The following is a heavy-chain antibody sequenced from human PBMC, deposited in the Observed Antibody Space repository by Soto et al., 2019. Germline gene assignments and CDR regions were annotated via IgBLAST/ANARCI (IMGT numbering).Heavy chain of an antibody. CDR1: GFTFSDYY. Sequence: GGSLRLSCAASGFTFSDYYMSWIRQAPGKGLEWVSYISSSGSTIYYADSVKGRFTISRDNVKNSLYLQMSSLRAEDTAVYYCTRVGTYYEFWSGYYSTLDFWGQGSLVTVSS. V-gene: IGHV3-11*01. CDR3: TRVGTYYEFWSGYYSTLDF. CDR2: ISSSGSTI. D-gene: IGHD3-3*01. J-gene: IGHJ4*01.